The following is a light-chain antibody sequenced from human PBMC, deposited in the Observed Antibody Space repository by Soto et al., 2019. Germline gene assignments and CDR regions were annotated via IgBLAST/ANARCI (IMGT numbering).Light chain of an antibody. CDR2: EVS. V-gene: IGLV2-14*01. J-gene: IGLJ1*01. CDR1: SSDVGGYNY. CDR3: SSYTSSSTPCV. Sequence: QSALTQPASVSGSPGQSITISCTGTSSDVGGYNYVSWYQQHPGKAPKLMIYEVSNRPSGVSNRFSGPKSGNTASLTISGLQAEDEADYYCSSYTSSSTPCVFGTGTKLTVL.